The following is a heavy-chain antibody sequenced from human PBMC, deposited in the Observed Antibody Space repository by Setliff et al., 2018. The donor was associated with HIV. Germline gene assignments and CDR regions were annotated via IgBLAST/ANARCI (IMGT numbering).Heavy chain of an antibody. CDR3: ARSTVGAGASFP. Sequence: SETLSLTCSVSGGSISSSNYYWSWIRQPPGKGLEWIGCISHSGNTNFNPSLNSRVTISLDTSKNQFSLRLTSLTAADTAIYYCARSTVGAGASFPWGRGILVTVSS. V-gene: IGHV4-61*05. D-gene: IGHD1-26*01. CDR2: ISHSGNT. J-gene: IGHJ5*02. CDR1: GGSISSSNYY.